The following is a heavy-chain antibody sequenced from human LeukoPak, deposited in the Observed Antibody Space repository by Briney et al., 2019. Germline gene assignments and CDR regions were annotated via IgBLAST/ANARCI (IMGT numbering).Heavy chain of an antibody. CDR3: ARAGDYGPFDS. CDR2: ISGSTTTT. V-gene: IGHV3-48*01. CDR1: GFTFSLYS. D-gene: IGHD4-17*01. Sequence: GGSLRLSCAASGFTFSLYSMNWVRQAPGQGLEWVSYISGSTTTTYYADSVKGRFTISRDNAKNSLSLQMNSLRVEDTAIYYCARAGDYGPFDSWGQGTLVTVSS. J-gene: IGHJ4*02.